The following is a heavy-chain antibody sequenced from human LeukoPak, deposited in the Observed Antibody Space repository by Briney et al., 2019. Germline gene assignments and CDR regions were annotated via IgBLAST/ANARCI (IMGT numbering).Heavy chain of an antibody. CDR2: FDPEDGET. CDR1: GYTLTELS. D-gene: IGHD3-3*01. CDR3: ATGYDFWSGYYSYYYGMDV. Sequence: ASVKVSCKVSGYTLTELSMHWVRQAPGKGLEWMGGFDPEDGETIYAQKFQGRVTMTEDTSTDTAYMELSSLRSEDMAVYYCATGYDFWSGYYSYYYGMDVWGQGATVTVSS. J-gene: IGHJ6*02. V-gene: IGHV1-24*01.